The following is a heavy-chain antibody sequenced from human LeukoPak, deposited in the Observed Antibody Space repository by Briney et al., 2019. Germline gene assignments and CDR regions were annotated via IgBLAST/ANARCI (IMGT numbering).Heavy chain of an antibody. J-gene: IGHJ4*02. CDR2: IYTSGST. CDR3: ARHLYYDILTGYPGYFDY. Sequence: SETLSLTCTVSGGSISSGSYYWSWIRQPAGKGLEWIGRIYTSGSTNYNPSLKSRVTISVDTSKNQFSLKLSSVTAADTAVYYCARHLYYDILTGYPGYFDYWGQGTLVTVSS. D-gene: IGHD3-9*01. V-gene: IGHV4-61*02. CDR1: GGSISSGSYY.